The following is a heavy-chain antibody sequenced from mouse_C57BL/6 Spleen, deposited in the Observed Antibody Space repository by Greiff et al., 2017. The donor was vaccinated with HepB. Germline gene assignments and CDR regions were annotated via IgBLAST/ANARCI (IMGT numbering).Heavy chain of an antibody. CDR2: ISSGGSYT. CDR3: ARHGGYDYSSWFAY. CDR1: GFTFSSYG. J-gene: IGHJ3*01. V-gene: IGHV5-6*01. Sequence: EVQRVESGGDLVKPGGSLKLSCAASGFTFSSYGMSWVRQTPDKRLEWVATISSGGSYTYYPDSVKGRFTISRDNAKNTLYLQMSSLKSEDTAMYYCARHGGYDYSSWFAYWGQGTLVTVSA. D-gene: IGHD2-4*01.